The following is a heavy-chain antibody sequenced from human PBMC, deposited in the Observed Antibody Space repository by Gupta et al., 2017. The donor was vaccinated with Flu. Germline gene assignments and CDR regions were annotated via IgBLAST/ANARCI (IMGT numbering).Heavy chain of an antibody. D-gene: IGHD3-10*01. Sequence: ISQPPGKGLEWIESINYSGHIFYNPSLKSRVTISVYTSKNQFSLKLTSVTTADTAVYYCARQSAWCGEWYFDLWGLCALVTVSS. CDR2: INYSGHI. CDR3: ARQSAWCGEWYFDL. V-gene: IGHV4-39*01. J-gene: IGHJ2*01.